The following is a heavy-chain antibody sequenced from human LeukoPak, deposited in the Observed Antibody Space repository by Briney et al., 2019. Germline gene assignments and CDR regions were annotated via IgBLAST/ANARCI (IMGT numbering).Heavy chain of an antibody. Sequence: GGSLRLSCAASGFTFSSYGMHWVRQAPGKGLEWVAVISYDGSNKYYADSVKGRFTISRDNSKNTLYLQMNSLRAEDTAVYYCAKDAKINWNDNYFDYWGQGTLATVSS. CDR3: AKDAKINWNDNYFDY. CDR2: ISYDGSNK. CDR1: GFTFSSYG. D-gene: IGHD1-20*01. V-gene: IGHV3-30*18. J-gene: IGHJ4*02.